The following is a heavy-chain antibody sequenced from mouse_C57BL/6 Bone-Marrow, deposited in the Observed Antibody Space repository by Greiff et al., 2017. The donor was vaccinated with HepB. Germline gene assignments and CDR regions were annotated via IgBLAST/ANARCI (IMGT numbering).Heavy chain of an antibody. CDR2: IHPSDSDT. D-gene: IGHD2-1*01. V-gene: IGHV1-74*01. J-gene: IGHJ2*01. CDR1: GYTFTSYW. Sequence: QVQLQQSGAELVKPGASVKVSCKASGYTFTSYWMHWVKQRPGQGLEWIGRIHPSDSDTNYNQKFKGKATLTVDKSSSTAYMQLSRLNSEDSAVYYCYLLDFDYWGQGTTLTVSS. CDR3: YLLDFDY.